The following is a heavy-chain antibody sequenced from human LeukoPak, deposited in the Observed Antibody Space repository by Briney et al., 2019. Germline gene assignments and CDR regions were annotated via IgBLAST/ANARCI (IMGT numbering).Heavy chain of an antibody. Sequence: VASVKVSCKASGYTFTGYYMHWVRQAPGQGLEWMGWINPNSGGTNYAQKFQGGVTMTRDTSISTAYMELSRLRSDDTAVYYCARAPVLEWLLRAPPGFDYWGQGTLVTVSS. CDR2: INPNSGGT. V-gene: IGHV1-2*02. CDR3: ARAPVLEWLLRAPPGFDY. J-gene: IGHJ4*02. D-gene: IGHD3-3*01. CDR1: GYTFTGYY.